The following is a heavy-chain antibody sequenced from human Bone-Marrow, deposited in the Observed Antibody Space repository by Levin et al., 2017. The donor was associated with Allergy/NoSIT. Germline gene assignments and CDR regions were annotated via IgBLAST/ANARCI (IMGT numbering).Heavy chain of an antibody. CDR3: ARGVRYCSSTSCYNHYFDY. Sequence: GGSLRLSCAASGFTFDDYGMSWVRQAPGKGLEWVSGINWNGGSTGYADSVKGRFTISRDNAKNSLYLQMNSLRAEDTALYHCARGVRYCSSTSCYNHYFDYWGQGTLVTVSS. CDR1: GFTFDDYG. J-gene: IGHJ4*02. CDR2: INWNGGST. D-gene: IGHD2-2*02. V-gene: IGHV3-20*01.